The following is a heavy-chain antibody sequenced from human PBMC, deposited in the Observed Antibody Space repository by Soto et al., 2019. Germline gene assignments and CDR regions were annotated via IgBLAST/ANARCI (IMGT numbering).Heavy chain of an antibody. V-gene: IGHV3-23*01. CDR1: GFKFSNYA. Sequence: GGSLRLSCAASGFKFSNYAMSWVRQAPGKGLEWVSLISATGGSTYYADSVKGRFTISRDNSHNTLYLQVHSLTAEDTAVYYCAKDRREGGNSAFYFDFWGLRAQVRASS. D-gene: IGHD3-16*01. CDR3: AKDRREGGNSAFYFDF. CDR2: ISATGGST. J-gene: IGHJ4*02.